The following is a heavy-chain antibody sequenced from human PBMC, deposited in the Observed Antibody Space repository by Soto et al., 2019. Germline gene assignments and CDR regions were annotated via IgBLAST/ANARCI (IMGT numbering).Heavy chain of an antibody. CDR1: RDTFSSYT. CDR3: ARGATMAWSSYYAMDV. V-gene: IGHV1-69*06. J-gene: IGHJ6*02. D-gene: IGHD3-10*01. Sequence: QVQLVQSGAEVKKPGSSVKVSCNASRDTFSSYTISWVRQAPGQGLEWMGGIVPIYAAANYAQKFQGRVTITADKSTSTVYMELTTLRSEDTAVYYCARGATMAWSSYYAMDVWGQGTTVTVSS. CDR2: IVPIYAAA.